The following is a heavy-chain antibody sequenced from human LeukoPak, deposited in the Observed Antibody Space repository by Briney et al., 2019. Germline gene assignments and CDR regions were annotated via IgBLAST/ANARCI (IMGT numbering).Heavy chain of an antibody. D-gene: IGHD3/OR15-3a*01. V-gene: IGHV4-59*12. CDR1: GGSISSYY. CDR2: IYYSGST. CDR3: ARLPYDDFEAFDI. Sequence: SETLSLTCTVSGGSISSYYWSWIRQPPGEGLEWIGYIYYSGSTNYNPSLKSRVTISVDTSKNQFSLKLSSVTAADTAVYYCARLPYDDFEAFDIWGQGTMVTVSS. J-gene: IGHJ3*02.